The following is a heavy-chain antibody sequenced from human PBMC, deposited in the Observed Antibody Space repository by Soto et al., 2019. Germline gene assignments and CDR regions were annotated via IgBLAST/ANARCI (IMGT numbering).Heavy chain of an antibody. Sequence: GESLKISCKASGYSFSTCWFGWVRQMPGKGLEWMGIIYPGDSDTKYSPSLQGQVTISADTSISTAYLQWTSLKASDTAMYYCARSRRGAYSSGWYSPSGYYNYGIEVSGQGTKVTVSS. CDR3: ARSRRGAYSSGWYSPSGYYNYGIEV. CDR1: GYSFSTCW. D-gene: IGHD6-19*01. J-gene: IGHJ6*02. CDR2: IYPGDSDT. V-gene: IGHV5-51*01.